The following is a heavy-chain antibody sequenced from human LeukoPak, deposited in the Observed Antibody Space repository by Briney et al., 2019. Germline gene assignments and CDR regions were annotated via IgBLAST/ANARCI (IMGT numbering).Heavy chain of an antibody. J-gene: IGHJ4*02. CDR2: ISYDGSNK. D-gene: IGHD6-19*01. V-gene: IGHV3-30*18. Sequence: GGSLRLSCAASGFTFSSYGMHWVRQAPGKGLEWVAVISYDGSNKYYADSVKGRFTISRDNSKNTLYLQMNSLRAEDTAVYYCAKETHQSSGWPQDYWGQGTLVTVSS. CDR1: GFTFSSYG. CDR3: AKETHQSSGWPQDY.